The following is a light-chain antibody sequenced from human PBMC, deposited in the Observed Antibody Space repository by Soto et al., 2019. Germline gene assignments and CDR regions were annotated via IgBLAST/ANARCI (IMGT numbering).Light chain of an antibody. J-gene: IGKJ4*01. CDR2: AAS. CDR3: LQHNSYPLT. CDR1: QGIRND. V-gene: IGKV1-17*01. Sequence: DIQMTQSPSALAPPXCGGVTSTXXASQGIRNDLGWYQQKPGKAPKRLIYAASSLQSGVPSRFSGSGSGTEFTLTISSLQPEDFATYYCLQHNSYPLTFGGGTKVDIK.